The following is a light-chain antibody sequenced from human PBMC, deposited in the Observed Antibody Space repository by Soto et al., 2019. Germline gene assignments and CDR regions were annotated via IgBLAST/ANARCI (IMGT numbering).Light chain of an antibody. CDR2: GAS. CDR3: QQYTASPLT. CDR1: QSIAGSY. V-gene: IGKV3-20*01. Sequence: EIVLTQSPGTLSLSPGERATLSCRASQSIAGSYLAWYQQKPGQAPRLLIYGASSRATGIPDRFSGSGSGTDFTLTIRRLEPEDFAAYYCQQYTASPLTFGGGTKVEIK. J-gene: IGKJ4*01.